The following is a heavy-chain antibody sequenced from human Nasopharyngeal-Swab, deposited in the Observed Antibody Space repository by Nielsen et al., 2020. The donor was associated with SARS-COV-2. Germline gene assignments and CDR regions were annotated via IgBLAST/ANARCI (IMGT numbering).Heavy chain of an antibody. Sequence: WIRPPPGKGLEWVSSISSSSSYIYYADSVKGRFTISRDNAKNSLYLQMNSLRAEDTAVYYCARAQNVLRFLEWTQPFDYWGQGTLVTVSS. V-gene: IGHV3-21*01. CDR2: ISSSSSYI. CDR3: ARAQNVLRFLEWTQPFDY. D-gene: IGHD3-3*01. J-gene: IGHJ4*02.